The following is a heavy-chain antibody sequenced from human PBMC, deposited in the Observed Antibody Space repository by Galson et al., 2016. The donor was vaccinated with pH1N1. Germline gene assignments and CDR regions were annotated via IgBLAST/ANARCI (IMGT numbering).Heavy chain of an antibody. V-gene: IGHV3-7*01. CDR1: GFTFSSYW. CDR2: IKQDGSEK. D-gene: IGHD1-14*01. CDR3: VGPLGNPPGY. Sequence: SLRLPCAASGFTFSSYWMSWVRQAPGKGLEWVANIKQDGSEKYYVDSVKGRFTISRDNAKKSLYLQMNSLRAEDTAVYFCVGPLGNPPGYWGQGTLVTVSS. J-gene: IGHJ4*02.